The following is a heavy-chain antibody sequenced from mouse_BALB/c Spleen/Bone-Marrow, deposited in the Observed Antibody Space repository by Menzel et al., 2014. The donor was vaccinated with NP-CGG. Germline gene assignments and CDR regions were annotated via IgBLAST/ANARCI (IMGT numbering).Heavy chain of an antibody. V-gene: IGHV1-19*01. CDR3: ARGIYYGNYFDY. CDR2: VNPYNGGT. Sequence: EVQLVESGPELVKPGASVKMSCKASGYTFTDYYMDWVKQSHGESFEWIGRVNPYNGGTSYNRKFKGKATLTVDKSSSTAYMELNSLTSEDSAVYYCARGIYYGNYFDYWGQGTTLTVSS. J-gene: IGHJ2*01. D-gene: IGHD2-1*01. CDR1: GYTFTDYY.